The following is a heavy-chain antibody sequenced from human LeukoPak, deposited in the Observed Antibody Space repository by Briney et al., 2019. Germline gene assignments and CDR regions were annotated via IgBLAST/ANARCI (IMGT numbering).Heavy chain of an antibody. J-gene: IGHJ6*03. Sequence: ASVKVSCKASGYTFTGYYMHCVRQAPGQGLEWMGWINPNSGGTNYAQKFQGRVTMTRDTSISTAYMELSRLRSDDTAVYYCASYCSSTSCYMEGYYYYYMDVWGKGTTVTVSS. V-gene: IGHV1-2*02. D-gene: IGHD2-2*02. CDR3: ASYCSSTSCYMEGYYYYYMDV. CDR2: INPNSGGT. CDR1: GYTFTGYY.